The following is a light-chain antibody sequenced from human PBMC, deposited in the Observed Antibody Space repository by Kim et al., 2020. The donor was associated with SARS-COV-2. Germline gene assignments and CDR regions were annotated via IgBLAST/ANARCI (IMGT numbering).Light chain of an antibody. CDR1: SLRIYY. Sequence: ALGQTVRTTCQGDSLRIYYASWYQQKPGQAPVLVIYGKNNRPSGIPDRFSGSSSGNTASLTITGAQAEDEADYYCNSRDSSGNHLVFGGGTQLTVL. CDR2: GKN. CDR3: NSRDSSGNHLV. J-gene: IGLJ2*01. V-gene: IGLV3-19*01.